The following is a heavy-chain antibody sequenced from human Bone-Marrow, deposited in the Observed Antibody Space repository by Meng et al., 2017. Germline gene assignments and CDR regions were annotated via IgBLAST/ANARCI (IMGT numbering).Heavy chain of an antibody. CDR3: ARAPYYDFWSDYYVSSGWFDP. Sequence: GESLKISCAASGFTFSSYGMHWVRQAPGKGLEWVAVIWYDGSNKYYADSVKGRFTISRDNSKNTLYLQMNSLRAEDTAVYYCARAPYYDFWSDYYVSSGWFDPWGQGTLVTVSS. CDR2: IWYDGSNK. J-gene: IGHJ5*02. D-gene: IGHD3-3*01. V-gene: IGHV3-33*01. CDR1: GFTFSSYG.